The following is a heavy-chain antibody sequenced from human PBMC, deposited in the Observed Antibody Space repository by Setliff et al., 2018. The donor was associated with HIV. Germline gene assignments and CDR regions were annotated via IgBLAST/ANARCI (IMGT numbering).Heavy chain of an antibody. CDR3: ARDVTVRLSVEYYFDY. CDR1: GFTFSSYS. D-gene: IGHD2-15*01. Sequence: PGGSLRLSCAASGFTFSSYSMNWVRQTPGKGLEWISYISATGTIKYADSVKGRFTISRDNSKNMLYLEMNSLRAEDTAIYYCARDVTVRLSVEYYFDYWGQGTLVTVSS. CDR2: ISATGTI. V-gene: IGHV3-48*01. J-gene: IGHJ4*02.